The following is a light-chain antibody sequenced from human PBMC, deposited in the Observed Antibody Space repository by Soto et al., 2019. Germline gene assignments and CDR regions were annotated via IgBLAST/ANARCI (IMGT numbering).Light chain of an antibody. V-gene: IGLV2-14*01. CDR1: SGDVGGYDY. CDR3: SSYSLGTAKV. J-gene: IGLJ1*01. CDR2: EVS. Sequence: QSGLTQPASVSGSPGQSITISCTGTSGDVGGYDYVSWYQIHPGKAPKLMVFEVSNRPSGVSYRFSGSKSGNTASLTISRPQAEHEADSFCSSYSLGTAKVFGTGTKGT.